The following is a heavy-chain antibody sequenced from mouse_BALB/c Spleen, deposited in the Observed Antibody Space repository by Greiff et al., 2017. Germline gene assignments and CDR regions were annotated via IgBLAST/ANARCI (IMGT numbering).Heavy chain of an antibody. Sequence: VQLNKSGPDLVRPGASVKLSCPVSGFTIKDTYMPWVKQRPEQGLEWIGRFDPANGNTKYDPKFQGKATITADTSSNTAYLQLSSLTSEDTAVYYCARGDDALWGQGTLVTVSA. D-gene: IGHD2-3*01. CDR2: FDPANGNT. CDR3: ARGDDAL. CDR1: GFTIKDTY. J-gene: IGHJ3*01. V-gene: IGHV14-3*02.